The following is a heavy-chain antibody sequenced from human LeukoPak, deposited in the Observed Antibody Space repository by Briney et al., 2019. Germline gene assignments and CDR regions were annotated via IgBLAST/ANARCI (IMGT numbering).Heavy chain of an antibody. V-gene: IGHV1-46*01. CDR1: GYTFTSYY. CDR3: ARIRDGYNDAYDI. CDR2: INPSGGST. D-gene: IGHD5-24*01. Sequence: ASVKVSCKASGYTFTSYYMHWVRQAPGQGLERMGIINPSGGSTSYAQKFQGRVTMTRDTSTSTVYMELSSLRSEDTAIYYCARIRDGYNDAYDIWGQGTVVTVPS. J-gene: IGHJ3*02.